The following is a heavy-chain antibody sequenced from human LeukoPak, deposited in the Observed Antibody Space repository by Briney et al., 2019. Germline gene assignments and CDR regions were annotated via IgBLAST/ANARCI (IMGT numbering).Heavy chain of an antibody. V-gene: IGHV3-21*01. CDR1: GFTFSYFT. CDR3: TRGAAGGYCSSINCGHAFDI. CDR2: ISSSSSYI. J-gene: IGHJ3*02. D-gene: IGHD2-2*01. Sequence: PGGSLRLSCAASGFTFSYFTINWVRQAPGKGREWVSSISSSSSYIYNADSVKGRFPNHRDNDQNTLFRQMNSLRPEDTAVYYCTRGAAGGYCSSINCGHAFDIWGQGTMVTVSS.